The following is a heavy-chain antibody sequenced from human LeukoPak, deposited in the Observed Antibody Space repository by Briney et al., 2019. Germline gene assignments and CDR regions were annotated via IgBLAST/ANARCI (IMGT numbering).Heavy chain of an antibody. J-gene: IGHJ5*02. Sequence: SETLSLTCAVYGGSFKGFYWTWIRQPPGKGPEWIGEIHDSGRINYNASLKSRLTISIDTSMKQFSLNLSSVTAADTAVYYCARGSYYDSQRYDLGYFAPWGQGTLVTVSS. CDR3: ARGSYYDSQRYDLGYFAP. CDR1: GGSFKGFY. D-gene: IGHD3-22*01. CDR2: IHDSGRI. V-gene: IGHV4-34*01.